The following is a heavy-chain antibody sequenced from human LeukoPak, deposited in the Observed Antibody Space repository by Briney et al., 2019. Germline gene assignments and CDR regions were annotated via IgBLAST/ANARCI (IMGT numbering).Heavy chain of an antibody. D-gene: IGHD3-16*02. J-gene: IGHJ4*02. CDR3: TTEGYDYVWGSYRSGFYY. V-gene: IGHV3-15*01. CDR2: IKSKTDGGTT. CDR1: GFTFSNAW. Sequence: TGGSLRLSCAASGFTFSNAWMSWVRQAPGKGLEWVGRIKSKTDGGTTDYAAPVKGRFTISRDDSKNTLYLQMNSLKTEDTAVYYCTTEGYDYVWGSYRSGFYYWGQGTLVTVSS.